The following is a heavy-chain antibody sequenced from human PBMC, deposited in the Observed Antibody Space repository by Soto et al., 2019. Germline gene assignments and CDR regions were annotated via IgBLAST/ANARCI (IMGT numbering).Heavy chain of an antibody. CDR1: GYTFTSYD. V-gene: IGHV1-8*01. J-gene: IGHJ4*02. CDR2: KHPNSDNT. CDR3: ARERVGANDY. D-gene: IGHD1-26*01. Sequence: QVQLVQSGAEVKKPGASVKVSCKASGYTFTSYDINWVRQATGQGLEWMGWKHPNSDNTGYAQKSQGRVTMTRNTSISTAYMELCSLRSEDTAAYYCARERVGANDYWGQGTLGTVSS.